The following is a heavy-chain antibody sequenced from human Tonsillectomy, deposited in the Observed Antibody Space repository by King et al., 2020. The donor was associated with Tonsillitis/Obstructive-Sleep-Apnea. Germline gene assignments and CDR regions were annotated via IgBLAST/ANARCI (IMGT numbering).Heavy chain of an antibody. V-gene: IGHV3-23*04. CDR2: ISDRGDNT. CDR1: GFTFSTYA. CDR3: AGGPAGADYYYMDV. D-gene: IGHD6-19*01. J-gene: IGHJ6*03. Sequence: VQLVESRGGLVQPGGSLRLSCAASGFTFSTYAMSWVRQAPGKGLEWVSSISDRGDNTFNAGSVKGRFTMSRDNSKNTLYLQMKSLRAEDTALYYCAGGPAGADYYYMDVWGKGTTVTVSS.